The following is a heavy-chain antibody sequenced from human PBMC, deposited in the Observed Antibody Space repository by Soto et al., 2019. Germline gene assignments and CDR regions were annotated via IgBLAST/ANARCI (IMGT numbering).Heavy chain of an antibody. Sequence: GGSLRLSCAASGFSFNIFAMNWVRQAPRQGLEWVSGISGGGGSTYYADSVKGRFTISRDNSNNTLYLQMNSLRAEDTAVYYCAKDPTSYDSSAQFDSWGQGT. CDR3: AKDPTSYDSSAQFDS. J-gene: IGHJ4*02. CDR2: ISGGGGST. D-gene: IGHD3-22*01. V-gene: IGHV3-23*01. CDR1: GFSFNIFA.